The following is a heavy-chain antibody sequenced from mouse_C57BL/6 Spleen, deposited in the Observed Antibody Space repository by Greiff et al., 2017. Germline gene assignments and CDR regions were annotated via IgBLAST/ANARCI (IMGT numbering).Heavy chain of an antibody. V-gene: IGHV1-54*01. J-gene: IGHJ2*01. CDR3: ARGTAQSTSYYFDY. Sequence: QVQLKESGAELVRPGPSVTVSCTASGYAFTNYLIEWVKQRPGQGLEWIGVFNTGSGGTNYNEKFKGKATLTADKSSSTAYMQLSSLSSEDSAVYFCARGTAQSTSYYFDYWGQGTTLTVSS. CDR1: GYAFTNYL. CDR2: FNTGSGGT. D-gene: IGHD3-2*02.